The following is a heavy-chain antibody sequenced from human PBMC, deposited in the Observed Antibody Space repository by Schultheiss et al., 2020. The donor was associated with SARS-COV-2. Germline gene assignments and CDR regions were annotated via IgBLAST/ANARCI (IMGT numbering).Heavy chain of an antibody. CDR1: GFTFSSYA. D-gene: IGHD3-10*01. CDR3: ARGCYGSGSCPVDH. CDR2: ISYDGSHK. V-gene: IGHV3-30*04. Sequence: GGSLRLSCAASGFTFSSYAMHWVRQAPGKGLEWVAVISYDGSHKDYADSVRGRFTISRDNSKNTLYLQMNSLRAEDTALYYCARGCYGSGSCPVDHWGQGTLVTVSS. J-gene: IGHJ4*02.